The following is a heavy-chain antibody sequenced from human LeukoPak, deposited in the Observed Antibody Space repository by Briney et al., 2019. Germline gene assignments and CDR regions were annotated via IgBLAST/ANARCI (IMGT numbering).Heavy chain of an antibody. J-gene: IGHJ4*02. Sequence: KFGESLKISCKASGYSFTDYWIVWVRQMPGKGLEWMGAIYPGDSDTRYSPSLDGQFTISADKSVSTTYLQWSSLQASDTAMYYCARPSSLYGGTSEDYWGQGTLVTVSS. D-gene: IGHD4-23*01. CDR2: IYPGDSDT. CDR3: ARPSSLYGGTSEDY. CDR1: GYSFTDYW. V-gene: IGHV5-51*01.